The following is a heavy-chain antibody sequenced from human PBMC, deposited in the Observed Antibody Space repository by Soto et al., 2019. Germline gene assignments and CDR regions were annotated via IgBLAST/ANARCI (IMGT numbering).Heavy chain of an antibody. J-gene: IGHJ5*02. Sequence: SETLSLTCTVSGGSISSGGYYWSWIRQHPGKGLEWIGYIYYSGSTYYNPSLKSRVTISVDTSKNQFSLKLSSVTAADTAVYYCARDGGGKAAAGRRGWFDPWGQGTLVTVSS. V-gene: IGHV4-31*03. D-gene: IGHD6-13*01. CDR3: ARDGGGKAAAGRRGWFDP. CDR2: IYYSGST. CDR1: GGSISSGGYY.